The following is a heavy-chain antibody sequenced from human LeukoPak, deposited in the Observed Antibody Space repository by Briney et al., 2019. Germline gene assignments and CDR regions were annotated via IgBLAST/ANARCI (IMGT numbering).Heavy chain of an antibody. D-gene: IGHD6-19*01. CDR1: GFSLRTSGVG. CDR3: AHSATSSGWKRGHAFHI. CDR2: IYWDDDK. Sequence: KESAPTLVKPTQTLTLTCTFSGFSLRTSGVGVGWIRQPPGKALEWLELIYWDDDKSYSPSLKSKLTITKDTSKNEVVLTMTNMDPVDTPTYYCAHSATSSGWKRGHAFHIWGQGTMVTVPS. J-gene: IGHJ3*02. V-gene: IGHV2-5*02.